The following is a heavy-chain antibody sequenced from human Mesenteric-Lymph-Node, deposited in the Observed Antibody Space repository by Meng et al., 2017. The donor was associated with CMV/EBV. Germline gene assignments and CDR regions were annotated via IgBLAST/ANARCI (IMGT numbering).Heavy chain of an antibody. V-gene: IGHV3-21*01. D-gene: IGHD3-10*01. CDR3: AAEVAVRNYFSYGMDV. CDR2: IDSTGRHM. Sequence: GESLKISCAASGFTFNIYTMNWVRQAPGKGLEWVSLIDSTGRHMYYGDSVRGRFTISRDNAKNSVYLQMNSLRADDTAVYYCAAEVAVRNYFSYGMDVWGQGTTVTVSS. CDR1: GFTFNIYT. J-gene: IGHJ6*02.